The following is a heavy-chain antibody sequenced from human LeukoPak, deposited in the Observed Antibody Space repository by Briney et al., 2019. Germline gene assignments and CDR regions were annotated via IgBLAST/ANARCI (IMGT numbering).Heavy chain of an antibody. D-gene: IGHD3-9*01. CDR1: GFTFSNYG. V-gene: IGHV3-23*01. Sequence: GGSLRLSCAASGFTFSNYGLSWVRQAPGKGLEWVSGITGSGGSTYYADSGKGRFTISRDNSKNTLYLQVDSLRAEDTAVYYCAKGGARYFDWLAIDYWGQGTLVTVSS. CDR3: AKGGARYFDWLAIDY. J-gene: IGHJ4*02. CDR2: ITGSGGST.